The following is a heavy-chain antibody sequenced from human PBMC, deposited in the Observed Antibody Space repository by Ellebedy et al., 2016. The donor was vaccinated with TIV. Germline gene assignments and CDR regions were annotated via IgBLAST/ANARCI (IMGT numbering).Heavy chain of an antibody. Sequence: GGSLRLSCAASGFTVSYTYMSWVRQAPGKGLEWVSVIQTGGDTYYADSVRGRFTISRDSSKNTLYLQMNSLIAEDTAVYYCARRITGTYGDDALDIWGQGTMVTVSS. V-gene: IGHV3-53*01. CDR1: GFTVSYTY. CDR2: IQTGGDT. J-gene: IGHJ3*02. D-gene: IGHD1-20*01. CDR3: ARRITGTYGDDALDI.